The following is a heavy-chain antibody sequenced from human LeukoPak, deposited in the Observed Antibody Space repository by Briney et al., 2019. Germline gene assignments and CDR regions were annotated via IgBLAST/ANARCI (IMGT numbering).Heavy chain of an antibody. CDR2: IKQDGSEK. J-gene: IGHJ5*02. D-gene: IGHD2-15*01. V-gene: IGHV3-7*01. CDR1: GFTFSDAW. Sequence: GGSLRLSCAASGFTFSDAWMSWVRQAPGKGLEWVANIKQDGSEKYYVDSVKGRFTISRDNAKNSLYLQMNSLRAEDTAVYYCARVVGNWFDPWGQGTLVTVSS. CDR3: ARVVGNWFDP.